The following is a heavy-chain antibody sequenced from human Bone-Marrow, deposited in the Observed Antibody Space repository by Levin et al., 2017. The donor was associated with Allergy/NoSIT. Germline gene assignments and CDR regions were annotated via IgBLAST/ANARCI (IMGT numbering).Heavy chain of an antibody. CDR3: AILAVAGNEGGGLDV. J-gene: IGHJ6*02. CDR1: AFSFKSDG. CDR2: ISYDGNKK. V-gene: IGHV3-30*03. Sequence: GGSLRLSCAAAAFSFKSDGVHWVRQAPGKGLEWIAVISYDGNKKTYAESVKGRFTTSRDNSNNAVYLQMNSLRPEDTALYYCAILAVAGNEGGGLDVWGQGTTVTVSS. D-gene: IGHD6-19*01.